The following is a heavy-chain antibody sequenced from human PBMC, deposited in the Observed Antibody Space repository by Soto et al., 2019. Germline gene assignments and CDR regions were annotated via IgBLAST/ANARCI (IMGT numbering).Heavy chain of an antibody. J-gene: IGHJ6*02. V-gene: IGHV4-34*01. CDR1: GGSFSGYY. Sequence: SETLSLTCAVYGGSFSGYYWSWIRQPPGKGLEWIGEINHSGSTNYNPSLKSRVTISVDTSKNQFSLKLSSVTAADTAVYYCARVGYSGYVAPRGYYGMDVWGQGTTVTVSS. D-gene: IGHD5-12*01. CDR2: INHSGST. CDR3: ARVGYSGYVAPRGYYGMDV.